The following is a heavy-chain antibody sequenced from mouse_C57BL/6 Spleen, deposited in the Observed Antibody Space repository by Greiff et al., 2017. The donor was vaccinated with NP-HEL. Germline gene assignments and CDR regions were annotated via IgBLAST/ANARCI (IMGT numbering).Heavy chain of an antibody. J-gene: IGHJ2*01. Sequence: EVQLQQSGPVLVKPGASVKMSCKASGYTFTDYYMNWVKQSHGKSLEWIGVINPYNGGTSYNQKFKGKATLTVDKSSSTACMELNSLTSEDSAVYYCARGRWDGFDYWGQGTTLTVSS. D-gene: IGHD4-1*01. CDR2: INPYNGGT. CDR1: GYTFTDYY. CDR3: ARGRWDGFDY. V-gene: IGHV1-19*01.